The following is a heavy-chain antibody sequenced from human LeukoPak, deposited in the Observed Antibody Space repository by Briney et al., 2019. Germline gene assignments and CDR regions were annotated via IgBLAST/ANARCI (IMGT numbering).Heavy chain of an antibody. CDR2: IIPIFGTA. CDR1: GGTFSSYT. D-gene: IGHD5-18*01. V-gene: IGHV1-69*13. Sequence: SVKVSCKASGGTFSSYTISWVRQAPGQGLEWMGGIIPIFGTANYAQKFQGRVTITADESTSTAYMELSSLRSEDTAVYYCARGGGYSYVNFDYWGQGTLVTVSS. J-gene: IGHJ4*02. CDR3: ARGGGYSYVNFDY.